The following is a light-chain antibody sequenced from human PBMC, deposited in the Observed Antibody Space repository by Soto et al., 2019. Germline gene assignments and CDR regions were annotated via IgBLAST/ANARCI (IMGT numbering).Light chain of an antibody. CDR3: QQYDNLPWT. Sequence: DIQMTQSPSSLSASVGDRVTITCQASQDISNYLNWYQQKPGKAPKLLIYDASNLETVVPSRFRGSGSGTDFTFTISSLQPEDIATYYCQQYDNLPWTFGQGTKVDIK. V-gene: IGKV1-33*01. CDR1: QDISNY. J-gene: IGKJ1*01. CDR2: DAS.